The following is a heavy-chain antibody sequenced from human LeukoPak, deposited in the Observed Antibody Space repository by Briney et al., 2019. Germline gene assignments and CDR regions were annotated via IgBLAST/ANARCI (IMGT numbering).Heavy chain of an antibody. V-gene: IGHV1-2*02. CDR1: GYTFTDYY. CDR2: INPNSGGT. Sequence: ASVKVSCKASGYTFTDYYMHWVRQAPGQGLEWMGWINPNSGGTNYAQKFQGRVTMTRDTSISTAYMELSRLRSDDTAVYYCARDIIAVAGTPFDYWGQGTLVTVSS. CDR3: ARDIIAVAGTPFDY. J-gene: IGHJ4*02. D-gene: IGHD6-19*01.